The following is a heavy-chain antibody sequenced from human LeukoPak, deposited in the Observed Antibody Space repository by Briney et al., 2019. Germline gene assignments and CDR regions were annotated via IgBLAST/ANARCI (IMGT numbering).Heavy chain of an antibody. CDR3: ARVSIAAAGYYFDY. CDR1: GYTFTSYG. Sequence: GASVKVSCKVSGYTFTSYGISWVRQAPGQGLEWMVWISAYDGNTNYAQKLQGRVTMTTDTSTSTAYMELRSLRSDDTAVYYCARVSIAAAGYYFDYWGQGTLVTVSS. CDR2: ISAYDGNT. V-gene: IGHV1-18*01. J-gene: IGHJ4*02. D-gene: IGHD6-13*01.